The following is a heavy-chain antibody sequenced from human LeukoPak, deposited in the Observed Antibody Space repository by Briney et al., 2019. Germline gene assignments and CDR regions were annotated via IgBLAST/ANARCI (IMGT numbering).Heavy chain of an antibody. Sequence: SETLSLTCTISGGSISSSNWWSWVRQPPGKGLEWIGEIYHSGSTNYNPSLKPRVTISIDKSKNQFSLKLTSVTAADTAVYYCARGIAVAVRFDYWGQGTLVTVSS. CDR1: GGSISSSNW. J-gene: IGHJ4*02. D-gene: IGHD6-19*01. CDR3: ARGIAVAVRFDY. V-gene: IGHV4-4*02. CDR2: IYHSGST.